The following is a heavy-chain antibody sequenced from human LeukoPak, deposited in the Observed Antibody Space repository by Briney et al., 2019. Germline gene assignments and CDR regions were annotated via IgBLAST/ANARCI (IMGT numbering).Heavy chain of an antibody. V-gene: IGHV4-38-2*01. CDR1: GYSISSGYY. CDR3: ASSPAVVKAKKFQE. CDR2: VYHSGST. J-gene: IGHJ1*01. Sequence: SETLSLTCGVSGYSISSGYYWGWIRPPPGKGLEWIGTVYHSGSTYQNPSLKSRVTISVDTSKNQFSLKLTSVTAADTAVYFCASSPAVVKAKKFQEWGQGTLVTVSS. D-gene: IGHD2-15*01.